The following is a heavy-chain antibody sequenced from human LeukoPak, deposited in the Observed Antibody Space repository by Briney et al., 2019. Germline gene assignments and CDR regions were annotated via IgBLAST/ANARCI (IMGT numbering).Heavy chain of an antibody. Sequence: GGSLRLSCVASGFTFSKNWMHWVRQAPGKGLVWVSRIQGDGSNTNYADSVKGRFTISRDNAKNSLYLQMNSLRAEDTAVYYCARTYSSSWYDYWGQGTLVTVSS. CDR3: ARTYSSSWYDY. J-gene: IGHJ4*02. D-gene: IGHD6-13*01. V-gene: IGHV3-74*01. CDR1: GFTFSKNW. CDR2: IQGDGSNT.